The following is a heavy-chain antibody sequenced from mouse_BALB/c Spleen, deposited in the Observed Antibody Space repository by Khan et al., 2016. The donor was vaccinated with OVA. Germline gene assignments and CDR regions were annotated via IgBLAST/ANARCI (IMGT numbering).Heavy chain of an antibody. CDR3: ARRGLRGDFDY. CDR1: GYTFINYW. Sequence: VQLQESGAELAKPGASVKMSCKASGYTFINYWILWVKQRPGQGLEWIGYINPSTGYTEYNQNFQDKATLTADKSSSTAYMQLSSLTSEDSAVYYCARRGLRGDFDYWGQGTTLTVSS. J-gene: IGHJ2*01. CDR2: INPSTGYT. V-gene: IGHV1-7*01. D-gene: IGHD1-1*01.